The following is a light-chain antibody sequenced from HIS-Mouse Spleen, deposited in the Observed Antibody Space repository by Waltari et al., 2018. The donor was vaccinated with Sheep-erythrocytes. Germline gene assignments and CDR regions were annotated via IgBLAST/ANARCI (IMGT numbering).Light chain of an antibody. CDR3: CSYAGSYNHV. CDR1: SSDVGGYNY. CDR2: DVS. J-gene: IGLJ1*01. V-gene: IGLV2-11*01. Sequence: QSALTQPRSVSGSPGQSVTISCTGTSSDVGGYNYVSWYQQHPGKAPKLMLYDVSKRPSGVLDRCSGSKSGNTASLTISGLQAEDEADYYCCSYAGSYNHVFATGTKVTVL.